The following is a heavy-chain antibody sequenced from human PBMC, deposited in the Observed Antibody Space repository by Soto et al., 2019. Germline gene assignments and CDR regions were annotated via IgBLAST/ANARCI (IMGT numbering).Heavy chain of an antibody. D-gene: IGHD3-22*01. CDR2: ISYDGSNK. CDR3: ARDPVGPDPYYYDSSGYYRTTFDY. V-gene: IGHV3-30-3*01. Sequence: QVQLVESGGGVVQPGRSLRLSCAASGFTFSSYAMHWVRQAPGKGLEWVAVISYDGSNKYYADSVKGRFTISRDNSKNTLYLQMNSLRAEDTAVYYCARDPVGPDPYYYDSSGYYRTTFDYWGQGTLVTVSS. CDR1: GFTFSSYA. J-gene: IGHJ4*02.